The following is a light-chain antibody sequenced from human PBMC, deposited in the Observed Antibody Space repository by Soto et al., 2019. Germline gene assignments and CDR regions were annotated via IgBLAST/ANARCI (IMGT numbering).Light chain of an antibody. J-gene: IGLJ2*01. V-gene: IGLV1-44*01. CDR2: SNN. Sequence: QSVLTQPPSASGTPGQRVTISCSGSSSNIGSNTVNWYQQHPGTAPKLLIYSNNQRPSGVPDRFSGSKSGTSASLAISGLQSEDEADYYCAAWDDSLNGVVFGGGTKLTVL. CDR3: AAWDDSLNGVV. CDR1: SSNIGSNT.